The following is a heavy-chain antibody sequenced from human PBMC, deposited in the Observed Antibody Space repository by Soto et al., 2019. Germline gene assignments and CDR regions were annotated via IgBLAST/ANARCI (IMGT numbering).Heavy chain of an antibody. CDR2: IYTSGST. Sequence: KPSETLSLTCTVSGGSISSYYWSWIRQPAGKGLEWIGRIYTSGSTNYNPSLKSRVTMSVDTSKNQFSLKLSSVTAADTAVYYCARDLPEPTYYDILTGLGNWFDPWGQGTLVTVSS. V-gene: IGHV4-4*07. CDR1: GGSISSYY. J-gene: IGHJ5*02. D-gene: IGHD3-9*01. CDR3: ARDLPEPTYYDILTGLGNWFDP.